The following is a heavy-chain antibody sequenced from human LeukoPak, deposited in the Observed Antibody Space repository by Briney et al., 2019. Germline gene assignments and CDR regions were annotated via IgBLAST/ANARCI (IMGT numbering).Heavy chain of an antibody. CDR1: GDSISSGRYS. CDR3: ARLVNWFDP. V-gene: IGHV4-30-2*01. J-gene: IGHJ5*02. Sequence: SETLSLTCAVSGDSISSGRYSWSWIRQPPGKGLEWIGYIYHSGSTYYNPSLKSRVTISVDRSKNLFSLKLSSVTAADTAVYYCARLVNWFDPWGQGTLVTVSS. CDR2: IYHSGST.